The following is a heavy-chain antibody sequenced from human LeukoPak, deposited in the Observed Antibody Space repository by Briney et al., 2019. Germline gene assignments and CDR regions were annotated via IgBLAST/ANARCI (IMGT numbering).Heavy chain of an antibody. D-gene: IGHD6-19*01. Sequence: KSSETLSLTCTVSGGSISSSSYYWGWIRQPPGKGLEWIGSIYYSGSTYYNPSLKSRVTISVDTSKNQFSLKLSSVTAADTAVYYCARSPGIAVDGYMDVWGKGTTVTVSS. J-gene: IGHJ6*03. V-gene: IGHV4-39*01. CDR3: ARSPGIAVDGYMDV. CDR1: GGSISSSSYY. CDR2: IYYSGST.